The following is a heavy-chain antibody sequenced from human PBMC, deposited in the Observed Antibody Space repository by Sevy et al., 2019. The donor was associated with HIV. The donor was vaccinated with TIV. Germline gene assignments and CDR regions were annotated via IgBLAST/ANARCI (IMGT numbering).Heavy chain of an antibody. CDR2: MSGSGGST. Sequence: GGSLRLSCAASGFTFSSYAMSWVRQAPGKGLEWVSGMSGSGGSTYADSVKGRFAISRDNSKNTLYLQMNSLRAEDTAVYYCAKDRVWELGDAFDIWGQGTMVTVSS. V-gene: IGHV3-23*01. CDR3: AKDRVWELGDAFDI. D-gene: IGHD1-26*01. CDR1: GFTFSSYA. J-gene: IGHJ3*02.